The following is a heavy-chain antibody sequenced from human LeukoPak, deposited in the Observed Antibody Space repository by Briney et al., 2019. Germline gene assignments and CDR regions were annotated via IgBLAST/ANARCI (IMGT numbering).Heavy chain of an antibody. CDR2: IYYSGST. CDR1: GGSISSYY. D-gene: IGHD3-22*01. CDR3: ARTAPLDYYDSSGYYLYYYYYYMDV. Sequence: PSETLSLTCTVSGGSISSYYWGWIRQPPGKGLEWIGSIYYSGSTYYNPSLKSRVTISVDTSKNQFSLKLSFVTAADTAVYYCARTAPLDYYDSSGYYLYYYYYYMDVWGKGTTVTVSS. J-gene: IGHJ6*03. V-gene: IGHV4-39*07.